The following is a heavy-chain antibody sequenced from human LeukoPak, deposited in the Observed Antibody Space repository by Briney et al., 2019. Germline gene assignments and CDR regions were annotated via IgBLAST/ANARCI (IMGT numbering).Heavy chain of an antibody. Sequence: ASVKVSCKASGYTFTGYYTHWVRQAPGQGLEWMGWINPNSGGTNYAQKFQGWVTMTRDTSISTAYMELSRLRSDDTAVYYCARDLPHGSGSYYYYYYGMDVWGQGTTVTVSS. D-gene: IGHD3-10*01. V-gene: IGHV1-2*04. CDR2: INPNSGGT. CDR3: ARDLPHGSGSYYYYYYGMDV. CDR1: GYTFTGYY. J-gene: IGHJ6*02.